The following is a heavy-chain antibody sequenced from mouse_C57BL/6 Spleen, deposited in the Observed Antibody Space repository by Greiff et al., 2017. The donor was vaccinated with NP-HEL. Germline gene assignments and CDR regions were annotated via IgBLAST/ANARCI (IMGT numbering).Heavy chain of an antibody. Sequence: EVQLQQSGPELVKPGASVKIPCKASGYTFTDYNMDWVKQSHGKSLEWIGDINPNNGVTIYNQKFKGKATLTVDKSSSTAYMELRSLTSEDTAVYYCARSDDGYIFDYWGQGTTLTVAS. CDR3: ARSDDGYIFDY. CDR2: INPNNGVT. CDR1: GYTFTDYN. D-gene: IGHD2-3*01. V-gene: IGHV1-18*01. J-gene: IGHJ2*01.